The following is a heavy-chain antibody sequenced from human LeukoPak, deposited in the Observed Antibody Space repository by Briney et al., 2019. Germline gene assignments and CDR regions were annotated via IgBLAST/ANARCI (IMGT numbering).Heavy chain of an antibody. CDR1: GFTFSGYG. J-gene: IGHJ4*02. CDR2: IASDGSST. CDR3: ARGRPHGNDY. V-gene: IGHV3-74*01. Sequence: GGSLRLSGAASGFTFSGYGMNWFRQAPGKGLVWVSRIASDGSSTTYADSVKGRFSISRDNAKNTLYLQMNSLRVEDTAVYYCARGRPHGNDYWGQGTLVTVSS. D-gene: IGHD4-23*01.